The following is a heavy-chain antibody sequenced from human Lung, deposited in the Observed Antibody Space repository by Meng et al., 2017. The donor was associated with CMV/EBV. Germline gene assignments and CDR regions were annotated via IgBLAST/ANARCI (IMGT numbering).Heavy chain of an antibody. Sequence: GGSXRLXCAASGFTFSSYAMSWVRQAPGKGLEWVSAISGSGGSTYYADSVKGRFTISRDNSKNTLYLQMNSLRAEDTAVYYCAKDSRIFGVVIDYFDYWGQRTLVTVSS. CDR1: GFTFSSYA. CDR2: ISGSGGST. J-gene: IGHJ4*02. CDR3: AKDSRIFGVVIDYFDY. V-gene: IGHV3-23*01. D-gene: IGHD3-3*02.